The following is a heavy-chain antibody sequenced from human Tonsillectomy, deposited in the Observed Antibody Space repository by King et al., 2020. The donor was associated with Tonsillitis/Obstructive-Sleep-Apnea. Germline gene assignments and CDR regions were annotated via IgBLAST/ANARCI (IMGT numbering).Heavy chain of an antibody. D-gene: IGHD4-11*01. CDR2: ISAYNGNT. Sequence: QLVQSGAEVKKPGASVKVSCKASGYTFTSYGISWVRQAPGQGLEWVGWISAYNGNTNYAQKLQGRVTMTTDKSTSTAYMGRRSLRSDDTAVYYCARFVTTVTPRSYYDYYMDVWGKGTTVTVSS. J-gene: IGHJ6*03. V-gene: IGHV1-18*01. CDR3: ARFVTTVTPRSYYDYYMDV. CDR1: GYTFTSYG.